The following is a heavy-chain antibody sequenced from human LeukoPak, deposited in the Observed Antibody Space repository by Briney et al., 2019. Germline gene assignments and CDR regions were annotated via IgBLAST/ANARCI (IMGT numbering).Heavy chain of an antibody. Sequence: SETLSLTCTVSGGSISSYYWSWIRQPAGKGLEWIGRIYTSGSTNYNPSLKSRVTMSVDTSKNQFSLKLSSVTPADTAWYYCARSAVRGVIAFDAFDIWGQGTMVTVSS. CDR1: GGSISSYY. CDR3: ARSAVRGVIAFDAFDI. D-gene: IGHD3-10*01. V-gene: IGHV4-4*07. J-gene: IGHJ3*02. CDR2: IYTSGST.